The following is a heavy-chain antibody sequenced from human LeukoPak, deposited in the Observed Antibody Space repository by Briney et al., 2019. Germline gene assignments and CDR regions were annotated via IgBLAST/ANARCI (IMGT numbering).Heavy chain of an antibody. D-gene: IGHD3-16*01. CDR2: IFATGST. CDR1: SGTMSGYY. Sequence: SETLSLTCAVSSGTMSGYYWNWVRQPAGKALEWIGRIFATGSTKYNPSLKSRVTISVDTSKTQVSLILSSVIAADTAVYYCARHYGGGFDYWGQGTLVTVSS. J-gene: IGHJ4*02. CDR3: ARHYGGGFDY. V-gene: IGHV4-4*07.